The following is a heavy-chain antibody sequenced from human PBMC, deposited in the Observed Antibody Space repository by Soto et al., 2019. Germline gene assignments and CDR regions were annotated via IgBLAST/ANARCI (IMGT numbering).Heavy chain of an antibody. V-gene: IGHV3-21*01. J-gene: IGHJ4*02. CDR2: ISSSSSYI. Sequence: PGGSLRLSCASSGFTFSSYSMNLVRQAPGKGLEWVSSISSSSSYIYYADSVKGRFTISRDNAKNSLYLQMNSLRAEDTAVYYCATVPGLMVYAIEELWGQGTLVTVSS. CDR3: ATVPGLMVYAIEEL. D-gene: IGHD2-8*01. CDR1: GFTFSSYS.